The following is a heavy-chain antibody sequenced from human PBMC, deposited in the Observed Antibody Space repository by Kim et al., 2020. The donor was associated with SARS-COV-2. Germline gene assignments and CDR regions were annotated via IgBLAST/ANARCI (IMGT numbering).Heavy chain of an antibody. V-gene: IGHV4-39*01. CDR2: IYYSWST. D-gene: IGHD6-19*01. Sequence: SETLSLTCTVSGGSISSSSYYWGWIRQPPGKGLEWIGSIYYSWSTYYNPSLKSRVTISVDTSTNQFSLKLSSVTAADTAVYYCARRGAVADTWPLDYWGQRTLVTVSS. CDR3: ARRGAVADTWPLDY. CDR1: GGSISSSSYY. J-gene: IGHJ4*02.